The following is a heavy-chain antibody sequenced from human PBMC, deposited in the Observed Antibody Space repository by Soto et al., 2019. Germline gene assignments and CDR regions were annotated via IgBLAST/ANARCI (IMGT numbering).Heavy chain of an antibody. CDR2: IDPSDSYT. D-gene: IGHD3-22*01. J-gene: IGHJ5*02. Sequence: RGDSLKISCKGSGYSFTSYWISWVRQMPGKGLEWMGRIDPSDSYTNYSPSFQGHVTISADKSISTAYLQWSSLKASDTAMYYCASHTYYYYSSGYFSYWFDPWGQGNLVTVSS. V-gene: IGHV5-10-1*01. CDR3: ASHTYYYYSSGYFSYWFDP. CDR1: GYSFTSYW.